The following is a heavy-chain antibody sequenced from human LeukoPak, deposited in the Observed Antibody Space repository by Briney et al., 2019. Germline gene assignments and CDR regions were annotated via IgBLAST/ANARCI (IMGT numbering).Heavy chain of an antibody. J-gene: IGHJ4*02. D-gene: IGHD3-10*01. CDR3: AKPYYYGSRSYMDY. CDR2: ISYDGSNT. CDR1: GFTFSSYS. Sequence: GGSLRLSCAASGFTFSSYSMDWVRQAPGKGLEWVAVISYDGSNTYYADSVKGRFTISRDNSKNMLYLQMNSLRAEDTAVYYCAKPYYYGSRSYMDYWGQGTLVTVSS. V-gene: IGHV3-30*18.